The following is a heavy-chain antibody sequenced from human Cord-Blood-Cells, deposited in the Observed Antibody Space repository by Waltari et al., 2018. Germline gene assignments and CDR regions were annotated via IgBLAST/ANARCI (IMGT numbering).Heavy chain of an antibody. CDR2: ISSSSIYI. Sequence: EVQLVESGGGLVKPGGSLRLSCAASGFTFSSYSMNWVRQAPGKGLEWVSSISSSSIYIYYADSVKGRFTISRDNAKNSLYLQMNSLRAEDTAVYYCARIGYGSGSYAFDIWGQGTMVTVSS. D-gene: IGHD3-10*01. V-gene: IGHV3-21*01. J-gene: IGHJ3*02. CDR1: GFTFSSYS. CDR3: ARIGYGSGSYAFDI.